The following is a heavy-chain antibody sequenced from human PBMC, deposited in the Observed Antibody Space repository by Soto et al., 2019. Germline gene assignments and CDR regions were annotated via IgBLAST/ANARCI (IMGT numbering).Heavy chain of an antibody. Sequence: QITLKESGPTLVKPTQTLTLTCTFSGFSLSTSGVGVGWIRQPPGKALEWLAVIYWDDDKRYSPALKSRLTITKDTSKNQVVLTMTNMDPVYTATYFCAHHPYYGLGSYSFDYWGQGTLVTVSS. D-gene: IGHD3-10*01. CDR1: GFSLSTSGVG. V-gene: IGHV2-5*02. CDR3: AHHPYYGLGSYSFDY. CDR2: IYWDDDK. J-gene: IGHJ4*02.